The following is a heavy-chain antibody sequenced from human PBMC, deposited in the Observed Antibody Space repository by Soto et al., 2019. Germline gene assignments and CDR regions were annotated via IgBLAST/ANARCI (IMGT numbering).Heavy chain of an antibody. CDR1: GYTFTSYA. D-gene: IGHD6-6*01. Sequence: GASVKVSCKASGYTFTSYAMHWVRQAPGQRLEWMGWINAGNGNTKYSQKFQGRVTITRDTSASTAYMELSSLRSEDTAVYYCARARSSSSAEDYFDTWGQGTLVTVSS. J-gene: IGHJ4*02. V-gene: IGHV1-3*01. CDR3: ARARSSSSAEDYFDT. CDR2: INAGNGNT.